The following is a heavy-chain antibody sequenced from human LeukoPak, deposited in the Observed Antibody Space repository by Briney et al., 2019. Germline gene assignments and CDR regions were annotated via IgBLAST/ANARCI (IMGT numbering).Heavy chain of an antibody. D-gene: IGHD5-24*01. V-gene: IGHV4-34*01. J-gene: IGHJ4*02. CDR2: INHSGST. Sequence: PSETLSLTCAVYGGSFSGYYWSWIRQPPGKGLEWIGEINHSGSTNYNPSLKSRVTISVDTSKNQFSLKLSSVTAADTAMYYCARGSRDGYKSSFDYWGQGTLVTVSS. CDR1: GGSFSGYY. CDR3: ARGSRDGYKSSFDY.